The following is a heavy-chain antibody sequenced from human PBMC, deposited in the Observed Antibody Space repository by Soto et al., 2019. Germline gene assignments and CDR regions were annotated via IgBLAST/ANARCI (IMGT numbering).Heavy chain of an antibody. CDR3: ARVVVPAALTLYYYYMDV. CDR2: IYYSGST. J-gene: IGHJ6*03. D-gene: IGHD2-2*01. V-gene: IGHV4-31*03. Sequence: PSETLSLTCTVSGGSISSGGYYWSWIRQHPGKGLEWIGYIYYSGSTYYNPSLKSRVTISVDTSKNQFSLKLSSVTAADTAVYYCARVVVPAALTLYYYYMDVWGKGTTVTV. CDR1: GGSISSGGYY.